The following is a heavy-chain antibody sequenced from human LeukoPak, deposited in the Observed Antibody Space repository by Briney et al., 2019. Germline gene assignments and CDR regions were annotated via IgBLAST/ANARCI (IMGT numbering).Heavy chain of an antibody. J-gene: IGHJ4*02. CDR2: INGAGSEL. V-gene: IGHV3-7*04. CDR1: GFTLSSRW. CDR3: GRSGESRALLDY. D-gene: IGHD1-26*01. Sequence: PGGSLRLSCAASGFTLSSRWVSWVRQAPGGGLEWVAAINGAGSELEYLGSVKGRFTISRDNAKNSLCLQMNSLRAEDTAVYYCGRSGESRALLDYWGLGTLVTVSS.